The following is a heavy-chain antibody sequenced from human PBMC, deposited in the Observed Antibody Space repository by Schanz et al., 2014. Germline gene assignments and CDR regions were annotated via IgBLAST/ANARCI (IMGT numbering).Heavy chain of an antibody. CDR2: IWNNGVTK. J-gene: IGHJ4*02. V-gene: IGHV3-33*01. CDR1: GFSLNTYG. Sequence: QVQLVESGGGVVQPGRSLILSCSVSGFSLNTYGIHWFRQPAGKGLEWVAVIWNNGVTKYYADSVRGRFTISRDRFQNTLYLRMSSLRAEDTAVYYCARPRFDYGEVDYWGQGTLVTVSS. CDR3: ARPRFDYGEVDY. D-gene: IGHD4-17*01.